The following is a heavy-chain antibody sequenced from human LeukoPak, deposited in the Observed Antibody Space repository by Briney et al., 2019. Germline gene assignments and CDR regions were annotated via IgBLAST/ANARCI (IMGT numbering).Heavy chain of an antibody. CDR1: GYTFTSYG. J-gene: IGHJ5*02. CDR2: INPNSGGT. D-gene: IGHD3-22*01. CDR3: AREEDYYDSSGSHRYNWFDP. Sequence: ASVKVSCKPSGYTFTSYGISWVRQAPGQGLEWMGCINPNSGGTNYAQKFQGRVTMTRDTSISTAYMELSRLRSDDTAVYYCAREEDYYDSSGSHRYNWFDPWGQGTLVTVSS. V-gene: IGHV1-2*02.